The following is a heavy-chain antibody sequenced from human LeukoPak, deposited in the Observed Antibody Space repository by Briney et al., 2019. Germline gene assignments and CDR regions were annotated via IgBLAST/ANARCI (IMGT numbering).Heavy chain of an antibody. CDR1: GFKFGDYS. CDR3: TIGNI. J-gene: IGHJ4*02. Sequence: GGSLRLSCTGSGFKFGDYSLSWVRQAPGKGLEWIGFIRKKDAGGKPGYAASLGDRVSVSRDDSKSVAYLEMNSLKTDDTGTYYCTIGNIWGRGSQVIVSS. V-gene: IGHV3-49*04. CDR2: IRKKDAGGKP.